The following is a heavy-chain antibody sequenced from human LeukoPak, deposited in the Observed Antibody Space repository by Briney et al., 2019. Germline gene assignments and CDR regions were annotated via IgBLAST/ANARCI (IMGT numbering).Heavy chain of an antibody. CDR2: INPSGGST. CDR1: GYTFTDYS. J-gene: IGHJ4*02. CDR3: ARGKGDDYGDYEGWDYFDY. Sequence: ASVKVSCKASGYTFTDYSMHWVRQAPGQGLEWMGVINPSGGSTNYARKFQGRVTMTRDTSTSTVYMELSSLRFEDTAVYYCARGKGDDYGDYEGWDYFDYWGQGTLVTVSS. D-gene: IGHD4-17*01. V-gene: IGHV1-46*01.